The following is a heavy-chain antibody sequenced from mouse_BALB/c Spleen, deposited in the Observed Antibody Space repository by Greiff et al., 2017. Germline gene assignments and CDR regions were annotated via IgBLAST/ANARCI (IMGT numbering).Heavy chain of an antibody. CDR2: ISYDGSN. V-gene: IGHV3-6*02. CDR1: GYSITSGYY. J-gene: IGHJ4*01. CDR3: ARGDGYYLYDY. D-gene: IGHD2-3*01. Sequence: EVKVEESGPGLVKPSQSLSLTCSVTGYSITSGYYWNWIRQFPGNKLEWMGYISYDGSNNYNPSLKNRISITRDTSKNQFFLKLNSVTTEDTATYYCARGDGYYLYDYWGQGTSVTVSS.